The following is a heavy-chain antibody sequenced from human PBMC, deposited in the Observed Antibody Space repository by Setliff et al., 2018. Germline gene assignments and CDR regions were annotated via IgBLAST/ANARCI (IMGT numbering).Heavy chain of an antibody. J-gene: IGHJ6*03. V-gene: IGHV4-4*07. CDR3: ARVRITPYCMDV. D-gene: IGHD3-10*01. CDR2: VYTTGST. CDR1: GGSISSYY. Sequence: PSETLSLTCTVSGGSISSYYWSWIRQSAGKGLEWIGRVYTTGSTAFNPSLSSRVTMSLDKSKNQFSLKLYSVTAADTAVYFCARVRITPYCMDVWGKGTTVTVSS.